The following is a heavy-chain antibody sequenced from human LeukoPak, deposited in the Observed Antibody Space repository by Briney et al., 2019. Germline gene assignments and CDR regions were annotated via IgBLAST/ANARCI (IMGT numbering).Heavy chain of an antibody. D-gene: IGHD6-19*01. J-gene: IGHJ4*02. Sequence: SETLSLTCTVSGGSLSSYYWSWIRQPPGKGLEWIGYIYYSGNTNYNPSLTSRVTISVDTSKNQFSLKLSSVTAADTAVYYCARHPSAVAGKTFDYWGQGTLVTVSS. V-gene: IGHV4-59*08. CDR3: ARHPSAVAGKTFDY. CDR1: GGSLSSYY. CDR2: IYYSGNT.